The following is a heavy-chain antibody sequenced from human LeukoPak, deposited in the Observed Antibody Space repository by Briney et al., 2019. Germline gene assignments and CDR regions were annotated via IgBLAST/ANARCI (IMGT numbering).Heavy chain of an antibody. J-gene: IGHJ4*02. V-gene: IGHV3-74*01. CDR1: GFTFISYW. CDR3: ARDAPGNTALDY. D-gene: IGHD5-18*01. Sequence: GGSLRLSCAASGFTFISYWMHWVRQASGKGLVWVSRINGYGSSTDFADSVKGRFTISRDNAKNTLYLQMNSLRAEDTAVYYCARDAPGNTALDYWGQGTLVTVSS. CDR2: INGYGSST.